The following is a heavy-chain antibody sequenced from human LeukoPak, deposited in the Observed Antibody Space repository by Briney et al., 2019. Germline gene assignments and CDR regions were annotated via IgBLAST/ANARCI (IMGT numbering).Heavy chain of an antibody. V-gene: IGHV1-69*01. J-gene: IGHJ3*02. Sequence: ASMKVSCKASGGTFSSYAISWVRQAPGQGLEWMGGIIPIFGTANYAQKFQGRVTITADESTSTAYMELSSLRSEDTAVYYCARDRGVAVSQTQTQEAFDIWGQGTMVTVSS. D-gene: IGHD3-10*01. CDR2: IIPIFGTA. CDR1: GGTFSSYA. CDR3: ARDRGVAVSQTQTQEAFDI.